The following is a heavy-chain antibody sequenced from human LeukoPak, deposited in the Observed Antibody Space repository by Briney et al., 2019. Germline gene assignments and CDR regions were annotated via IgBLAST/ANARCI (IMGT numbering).Heavy chain of an antibody. Sequence: KASETLSLSCTVSGGSISGYYWSWIRQPPGKGLEWIGFIYYSGTTHYSPALKSRVTMSVDTSNNQFSLKLTSVTAADTAVYYCARHLLSAPHYFDYWGRGTLVTVTS. CDR3: ARHLLSAPHYFDY. J-gene: IGHJ4*02. D-gene: IGHD2-15*01. V-gene: IGHV4-59*01. CDR2: IYYSGTT. CDR1: GGSISGYY.